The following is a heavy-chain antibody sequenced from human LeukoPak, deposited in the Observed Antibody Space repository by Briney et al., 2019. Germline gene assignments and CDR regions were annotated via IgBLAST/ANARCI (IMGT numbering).Heavy chain of an antibody. CDR3: ASRDVRRGYSGYDAPGLDY. Sequence: ASVTVSCKASGYTFTSYYMHWVRQAPGQGLEWMGIINPSGGSATYAQKFQGRVTITTDESTSTAYMELSSLRSEDTAVYYCASRDVRRGYSGYDAPGLDYWGQGTLVTVSS. V-gene: IGHV1-46*01. J-gene: IGHJ4*02. D-gene: IGHD5-12*01. CDR1: GYTFTSYY. CDR2: INPSGGSA.